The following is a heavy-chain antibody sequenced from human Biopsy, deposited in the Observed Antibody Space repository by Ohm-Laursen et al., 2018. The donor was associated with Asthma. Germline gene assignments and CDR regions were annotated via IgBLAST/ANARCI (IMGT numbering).Heavy chain of an antibody. J-gene: IGHJ3*01. CDR2: INAGNGNT. CDR1: GYTFIHHA. V-gene: IGHV1-3*01. Sequence: ASVKVSCKASGYTFIHHAIHWVRQAPGQRLEWMGWINAGNGNTKYSQKFQGRVTITRDTSASTAYMDLRSLRSEDTAMYYCARTYYDFLTGQVNDAFALWGQGTMVTVSS. CDR3: ARTYYDFLTGQVNDAFAL. D-gene: IGHD3-9*01.